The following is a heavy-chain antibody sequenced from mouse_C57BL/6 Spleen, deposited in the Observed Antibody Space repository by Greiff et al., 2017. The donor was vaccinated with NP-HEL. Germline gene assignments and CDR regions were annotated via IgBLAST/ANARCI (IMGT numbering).Heavy chain of an antibody. Sequence: EVMLVESEGGLVQPGSSMKLSCTASGFTFSDYYMAWVRQVPEKGLEWVANINYDGSSTYYLDSLKSRFIISRDNAKNILYLQMSSLKSEDTATYYCARRGYYGSSYVGAMDYWGQGTSVTVSS. D-gene: IGHD1-1*01. V-gene: IGHV5-16*01. J-gene: IGHJ4*01. CDR3: ARRGYYGSSYVGAMDY. CDR2: INYDGSST. CDR1: GFTFSDYY.